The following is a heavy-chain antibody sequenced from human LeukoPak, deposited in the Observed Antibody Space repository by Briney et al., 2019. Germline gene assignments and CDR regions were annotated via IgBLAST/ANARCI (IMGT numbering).Heavy chain of an antibody. CDR3: ARAEPSSSTTFDY. J-gene: IGHJ4*02. Sequence: ASETLSLTCTGSGGSTSSGDYYWSWIRQPPGKGLEWIGYIYYSGSTYYNPSLKSRVTISVDTSKNQFSLKLSSVTAADTAVYYCARAEPSSSTTFDYWGQGTLVTVSS. V-gene: IGHV4-30-4*08. CDR1: GGSTSSGDYY. CDR2: IYYSGST. D-gene: IGHD2-2*01.